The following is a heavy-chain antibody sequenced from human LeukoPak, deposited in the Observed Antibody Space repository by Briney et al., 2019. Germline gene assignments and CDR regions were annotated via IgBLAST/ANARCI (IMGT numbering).Heavy chain of an antibody. V-gene: IGHV3-23*01. CDR3: AKGLWFGELYFDY. CDR2: ISGSGGST. D-gene: IGHD3-10*01. CDR1: GFTFSNYA. Sequence: GGSLRLSCAASGFTFSNYAMSWVRQAPGKGLEWVAAISGSGGSTYYADSVKGRFTISRDNSKNALYLQMNSLRAEDTAVYYCAKGLWFGELYFDYWGQGTLVTVPS. J-gene: IGHJ4*02.